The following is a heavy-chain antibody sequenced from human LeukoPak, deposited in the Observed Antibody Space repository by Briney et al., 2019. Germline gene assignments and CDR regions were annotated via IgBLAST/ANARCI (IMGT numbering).Heavy chain of an antibody. D-gene: IGHD2-2*01. CDR3: AKVASLCTSTSCVRGGFDY. J-gene: IGHJ4*02. CDR2: LSGSGGNT. CDR1: GFTFSSYA. Sequence: PGGSLRLSCAASGFTFSSYAISWVRQVPGKGLEWVSALSGSGGNTYYADSVKGRFTISRDNSRNTLYLQMNSLRAEDSAGYYCAKVASLCTSTSCVRGGFDYWGQGTLVTVSS. V-gene: IGHV3-23*01.